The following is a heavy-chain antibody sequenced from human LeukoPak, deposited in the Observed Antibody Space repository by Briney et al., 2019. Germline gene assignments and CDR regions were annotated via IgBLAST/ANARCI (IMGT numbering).Heavy chain of an antibody. CDR2: ISGSGGST. D-gene: IGHD3-22*01. J-gene: IGHJ4*02. CDR3: ARDPSYYYDSSGSNYFDY. Sequence: GGSLRLSCAASGFTFSSYAMSWVRQAPGKGLEWVSAISGSGGSTYYADSVKGRFTISRDNAKNSLYLQMNSLRAEDTAVYYCARDPSYYYDSSGSNYFDYWSQGTLVTVSS. V-gene: IGHV3-23*01. CDR1: GFTFSSYA.